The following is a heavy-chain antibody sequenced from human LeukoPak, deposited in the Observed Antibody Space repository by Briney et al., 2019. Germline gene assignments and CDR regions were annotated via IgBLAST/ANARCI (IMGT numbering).Heavy chain of an antibody. V-gene: IGHV3-23*01. D-gene: IGHD3-10*01. Sequence: PGGSLRLSCVASGFTLRSYVMNWVRQTPGKGLEWVTSISGSGDSTFYADSVKGRFSISRDNSKNTLYLQVNGLRAEDTAVYYCARDPENYGPGSYAHWGQGTLVTVSS. CDR1: GFTLRSYV. CDR3: ARDPENYGPGSYAH. CDR2: ISGSGDST. J-gene: IGHJ4*02.